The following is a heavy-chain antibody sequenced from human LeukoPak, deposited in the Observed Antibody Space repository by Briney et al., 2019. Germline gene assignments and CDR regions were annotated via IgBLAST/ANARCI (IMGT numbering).Heavy chain of an antibody. J-gene: IGHJ4*02. D-gene: IGHD3-3*01. CDR2: ISAYNGNT. Sequence: GASVKVSCKASGYTFTSYGISRVRQAPGQGLEWMGWISAYNGNTNYAQKLQGRVTMTTDTSTSTAYMELRSLRSDDTAVYYCAREVTYYDFWSGYYRKSEYDYWGQGTLVTVSS. V-gene: IGHV1-18*01. CDR1: GYTFTSYG. CDR3: AREVTYYDFWSGYYRKSEYDY.